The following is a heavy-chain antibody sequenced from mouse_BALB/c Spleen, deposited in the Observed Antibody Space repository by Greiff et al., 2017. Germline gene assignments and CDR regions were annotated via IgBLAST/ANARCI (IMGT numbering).Heavy chain of an antibody. CDR3: ARDGYSAWFAY. V-gene: IGHV3-2*02. D-gene: IGHD2-3*01. CDR1: GYSITSDYA. J-gene: IGHJ3*01. CDR2: ISYSGST. Sequence: EVMLVESGPGLVKPSQSLSLTCTVTGYSITSDYAWNWIRQFPGNKLEWMGYISYSGSTSYNPSLKSRISITRDTSKNQFFLQLNSVTTEDTATYYCARDGYSAWFAYWGQGTLVTVSA.